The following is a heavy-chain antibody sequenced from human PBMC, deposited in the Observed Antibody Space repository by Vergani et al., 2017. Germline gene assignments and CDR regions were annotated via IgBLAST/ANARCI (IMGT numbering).Heavy chain of an antibody. CDR1: GFTFNQYG. CDR3: ATAHPGDYFHF. CDR2: TWYDGNNK. V-gene: IGHV3-33*01. Sequence: QVQLVESGGGVVQPGRSLRLSCAASGFTFNQYGMHWVRQAPGKGLEWVAVTWYDGNNKQYADSVKGRFTISRDNSKSTMYLQMNSLRAEDTAVYFCATAHPGDYFHFWCQGILVTVSS. J-gene: IGHJ4*02.